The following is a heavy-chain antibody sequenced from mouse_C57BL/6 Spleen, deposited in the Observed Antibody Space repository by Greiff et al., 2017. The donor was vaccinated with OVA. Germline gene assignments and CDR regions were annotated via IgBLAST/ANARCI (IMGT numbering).Heavy chain of an antibody. D-gene: IGHD1-1*01. Sequence: EVQLVESGGGLVQPKGSLKLSCAASGFTFNTYAMHWVRQAPGKGLEWVARIRSKSSNYATYYADSVKDRFTISRDDSQSMLYLQMNNLKTEDTAMDYCVREGALRSYFDYWGQGTTLTVSS. CDR1: GFTFNTYA. CDR2: IRSKSSNYAT. CDR3: VREGALRSYFDY. J-gene: IGHJ2*01. V-gene: IGHV10-3*01.